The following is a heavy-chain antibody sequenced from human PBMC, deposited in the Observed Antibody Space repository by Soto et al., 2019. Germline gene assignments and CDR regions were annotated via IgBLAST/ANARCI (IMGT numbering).Heavy chain of an antibody. D-gene: IGHD3-10*01. CDR1: GGSMSRSSYY. V-gene: IGHV4-39*01. Sequence: SETRSLTCTGSGGSMSRSSYYWGWIRQPPGKGLEWIGSIYYSGSTYYNPSLKSRVTISVDTSKNQFSLKLSSVTAADTAVYYCARRGSGSYSDYWGQGTLVT. CDR2: IYYSGST. J-gene: IGHJ4*02. CDR3: ARRGSGSYSDY.